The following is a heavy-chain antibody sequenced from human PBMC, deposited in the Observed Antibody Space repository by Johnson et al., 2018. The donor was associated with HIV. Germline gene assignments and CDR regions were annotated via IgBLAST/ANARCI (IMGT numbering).Heavy chain of an antibody. V-gene: IGHV3-9*01. Sequence: VQLVESGGRVVRPGGSLRLSCAASGFTFDDYAMHCVPQAPGRGLDRVSGIRWNRGSIGYADSVKGRFTISRDNGKNALYLQLNSLRAEDTAVYYCAKDSSVLLCFDIWGQGTMVTVSS. CDR1: GFTFDDYA. CDR3: AKDSSVLLCFDI. J-gene: IGHJ3*02. CDR2: IRWNRGSI. D-gene: IGHD3-10*01.